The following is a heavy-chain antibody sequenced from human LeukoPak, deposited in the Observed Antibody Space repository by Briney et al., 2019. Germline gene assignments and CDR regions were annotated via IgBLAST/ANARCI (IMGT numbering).Heavy chain of an antibody. Sequence: ASVKVSCTTSGDTFSKYGISWVRQAPGQGLEWMGIINPSGGSTSYAQKFQGRVTMTRDTSTSTVYMELSSLRSEDTAVYYCARDGSGSGIAVAAYPEVYFQHWGQGTLVTVSS. CDR1: GDTFSKYG. V-gene: IGHV1-46*01. J-gene: IGHJ1*01. D-gene: IGHD6-19*01. CDR3: ARDGSGSGIAVAAYPEVYFQH. CDR2: INPSGGST.